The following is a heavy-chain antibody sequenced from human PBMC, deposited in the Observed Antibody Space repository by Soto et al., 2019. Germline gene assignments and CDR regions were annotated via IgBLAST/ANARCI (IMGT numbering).Heavy chain of an antibody. Sequence: PSETLSLTCTVSGGPIRRRGYYWSWIRQHPGQGLEWIGFVYYSGITDYNPSLKSRVTMSVDTSRNQISLKLTTVTAADTAVYYCTRANWYSEYWGQGTLVTVSS. CDR1: GGPIRRRGYY. CDR3: TRANWYSEY. J-gene: IGHJ4*02. CDR2: VYYSGIT. V-gene: IGHV4-31*03. D-gene: IGHD7-27*01.